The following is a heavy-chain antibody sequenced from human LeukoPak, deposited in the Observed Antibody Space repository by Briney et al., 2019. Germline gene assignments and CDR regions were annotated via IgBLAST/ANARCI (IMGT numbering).Heavy chain of an antibody. V-gene: IGHV4/OR15-8*02. CDR3: SRESGPFCHFGY. J-gene: IGHJ4*02. CDR2: ISLAGQT. D-gene: IGHD1-26*01. Sequence: SETLSLTCGVSGGSISGTNWWSWVRQPPGQGPEWIGEISLAGQTNYNPSLNGRVTMSLDKSSNQLSLHLTSVTAADTATYFCSRESGPFCHFGYWGQGTLVIVSS. CDR1: GGSISGTNW.